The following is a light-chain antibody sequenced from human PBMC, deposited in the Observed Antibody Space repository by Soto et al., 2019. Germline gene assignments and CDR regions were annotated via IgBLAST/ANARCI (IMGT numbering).Light chain of an antibody. CDR1: SSNIGAGYD. CDR3: QSYDSSLSGVL. V-gene: IGLV1-40*01. Sequence: QSVLTQPPSVSGAPGQRVTISCTGSSSNIGAGYDVHWYQQLPGTAPKLLIYGNSNRPSGVPDRFSGSKSGTSASLALTGLQAEDEADYYCQSYDSSLSGVLFGGGTKLTVL. J-gene: IGLJ2*01. CDR2: GNS.